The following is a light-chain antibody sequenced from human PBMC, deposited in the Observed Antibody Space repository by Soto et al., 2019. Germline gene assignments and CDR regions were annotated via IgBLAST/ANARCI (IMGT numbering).Light chain of an antibody. CDR2: GLN. V-gene: IGLV1-40*01. CDR3: QSYDSSLSNWGI. Sequence: QSVLTQPPSVSGAPGQRVTISCSGSSSNIGAGYDVQWYQQFPGAAPKLLIFGLNSRPAGVPDRFSASRSGTSASLAISGLQAEDEADYYGQSYDSSLSNWGIFGGGTKSPS. J-gene: IGLJ2*01. CDR1: SSNIGAGYD.